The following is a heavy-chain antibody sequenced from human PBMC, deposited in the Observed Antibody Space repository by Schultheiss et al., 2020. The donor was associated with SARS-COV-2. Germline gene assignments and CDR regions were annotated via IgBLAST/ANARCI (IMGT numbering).Heavy chain of an antibody. D-gene: IGHD3-10*01. CDR3: ARGPFDMDV. CDR2: IYYSGST. V-gene: IGHV4-39*07. Sequence: SETLSLTCTVSGGSISSGGYYWSWIRQHPGKGLEWIGSIYYSGSTYYNPSLKSRVTISVDASKKQFSLKLNSVTAADTAVYFCARGPFDMDVWGKGTTVTVSS. CDR1: GGSISSGGYY. J-gene: IGHJ6*03.